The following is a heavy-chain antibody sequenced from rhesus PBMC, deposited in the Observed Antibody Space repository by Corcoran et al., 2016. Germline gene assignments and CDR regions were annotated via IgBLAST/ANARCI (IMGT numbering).Heavy chain of an antibody. Sequence: QVQLQESGPGVVKPSETLSLTCAVSGGSISDSYRWSWIRQPPGKGLEWIGYIYGSSTSTNYNPSLKSRVTLSKDTSKNQFSLKLSSVTAADTAVYYCARGMGGSGYFDLWGPGTPITISS. V-gene: IGHV4S10*01. CDR2: IYGSSTST. D-gene: IGHD3-34*01. J-gene: IGHJ2*01. CDR3: ARGMGGSGYFDL. CDR1: GGSISDSYR.